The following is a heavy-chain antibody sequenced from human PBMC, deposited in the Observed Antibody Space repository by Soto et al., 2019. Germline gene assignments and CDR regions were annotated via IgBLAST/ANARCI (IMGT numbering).Heavy chain of an antibody. D-gene: IGHD4-4*01. CDR3: AKDLDYSPASDYYYRMDV. J-gene: IGHJ6*02. Sequence: PGGSLRLSCAASGFTFSSYAMSWVRQAPGKGLEWVSAISGSGGSTYYADSVKGRFTISRDNSKNTLYLQMNSLRAEDTAIYYCAKDLDYSPASDYYYRMDVWGQGTTVTVSS. V-gene: IGHV3-23*01. CDR1: GFTFSSYA. CDR2: ISGSGGST.